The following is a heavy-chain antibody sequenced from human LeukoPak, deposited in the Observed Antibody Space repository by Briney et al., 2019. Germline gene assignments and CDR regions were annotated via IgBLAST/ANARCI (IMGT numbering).Heavy chain of an antibody. CDR1: GGSISSYY. J-gene: IGHJ6*03. CDR3: ARVPRYYYYMDV. V-gene: IGHV4-59*01. D-gene: IGHD6-6*01. Sequence: PSETLSLTCTVSGGSISSYYLSWIRQPPGKGLEWIGYIYDSGSTNYNPSLKRRVTISVNTSKNQFSLMLSFVTASDTTVVYYARVPRYYYYMDVWGKGTTVTASS. CDR2: IYDSGST.